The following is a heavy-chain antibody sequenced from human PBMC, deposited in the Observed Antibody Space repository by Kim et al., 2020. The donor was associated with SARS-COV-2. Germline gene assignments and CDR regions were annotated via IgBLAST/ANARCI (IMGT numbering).Heavy chain of an antibody. CDR3: AKAGCLEWFSTGDY. Sequence: GGSLRLSCAASGFTFSSYAMSWVRQAPGKGLEWVSAISGSGGSTYYADSVKGRFTISRDNSKNTLYLQMNSLRAEDTAVYYCAKAGCLEWFSTGDYWGQGTLVTVSS. CDR2: ISGSGGST. J-gene: IGHJ4*02. CDR1: GFTFSSYA. V-gene: IGHV3-23*01. D-gene: IGHD3-3*01.